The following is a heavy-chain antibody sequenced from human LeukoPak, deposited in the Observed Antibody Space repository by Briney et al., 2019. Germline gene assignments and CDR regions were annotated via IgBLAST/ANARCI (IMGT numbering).Heavy chain of an antibody. CDR2: IYSGGST. J-gene: IGHJ3*02. V-gene: IGHV3-53*01. CDR1: GFTVSSNY. D-gene: IGHD2-2*01. CDR3: ARGKYCSSTSCPGDAFDI. Sequence: PGGSLRLSCAASGFTVSSNYMSWVRQAPGKGLEWVSVIYSGGSTYYADSVKGRFTISRDNSKNTLYLQMNSLRAEDTAVYYCARGKYCSSTSCPGDAFDIWGQRTMVTVSS.